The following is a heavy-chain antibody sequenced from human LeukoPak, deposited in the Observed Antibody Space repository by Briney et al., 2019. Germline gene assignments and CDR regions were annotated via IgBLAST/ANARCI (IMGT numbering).Heavy chain of an antibody. D-gene: IGHD3-22*01. CDR3: AGVGFYDSSGYSGPRFDY. CDR1: GFTFSSYE. J-gene: IGHJ4*02. Sequence: GGSLRLSCAASGFTFSSYEMNWVRQAPGKGLEWVSYISSSGSTIYYADSVKGRFTISRDNAKNSLYLQMNSLRAEDTAVYYCAGVGFYDSSGYSGPRFDYWGQGTLVTVSS. V-gene: IGHV3-48*03. CDR2: ISSSGSTI.